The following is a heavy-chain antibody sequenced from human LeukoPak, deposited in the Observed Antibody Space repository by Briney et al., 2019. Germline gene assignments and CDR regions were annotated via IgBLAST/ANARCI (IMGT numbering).Heavy chain of an antibody. CDR1: GFTFSSYD. J-gene: IGHJ3*02. CDR2: IRDSGGST. Sequence: GGSLRLSCAASGFTFSSYDMTWVRQAPGRGLEWVSSIRDSGGSTDYADSVKGRFTISRDNSKNMLSLQMSSLRAEDTAVYYCAKKVGLGAFDIWGQGTMVTVSS. CDR3: AKKVGLGAFDI. D-gene: IGHD1-26*01. V-gene: IGHV3-23*01.